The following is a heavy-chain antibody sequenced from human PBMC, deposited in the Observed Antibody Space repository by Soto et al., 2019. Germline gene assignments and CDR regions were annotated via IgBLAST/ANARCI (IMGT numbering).Heavy chain of an antibody. Sequence: PGGSLRLSCAASGFTFSNAWMNWVRQAPGKGLEWVGRIKSKTDGGTTDYAAPVKGRFTISRDDSKNTLYLQMNSLKTEDTAVYYCTTPLSWQQLVPFNYYYYGMDVWGQGTTVTVSS. V-gene: IGHV3-15*07. J-gene: IGHJ6*02. CDR1: GFTFSNAW. D-gene: IGHD6-13*01. CDR3: TTPLSWQQLVPFNYYYYGMDV. CDR2: IKSKTDGGTT.